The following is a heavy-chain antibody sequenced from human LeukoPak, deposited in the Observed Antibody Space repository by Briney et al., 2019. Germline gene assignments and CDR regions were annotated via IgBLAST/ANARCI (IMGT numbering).Heavy chain of an antibody. D-gene: IGHD3-16*02. CDR1: GFIFRRNG. CDR3: ASLTTYYDYVWGSYRQAGFDY. J-gene: IGHJ4*02. V-gene: IGHV3-23*01. Sequence: GGTLRLSCAASGFIFRRNGMNWVRQAPGKGLEWVSTISGTGYSTYYTDSVKGRFTISRDDSENTLYLQMNSLRAEDTAVYYCASLTTYYDYVWGSYRQAGFDYWGQGTLVTVSS. CDR2: ISGTGYST.